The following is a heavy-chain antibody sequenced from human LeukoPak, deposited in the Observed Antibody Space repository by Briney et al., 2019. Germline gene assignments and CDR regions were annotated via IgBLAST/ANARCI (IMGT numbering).Heavy chain of an antibody. CDR1: GGSINIGDYY. CDR3: AKSRGYNYGSWDQYFDY. V-gene: IGHV4-34*01. Sequence: SETLSLTCTLSGGSINIGDYYWSWIRQAPGKGLEWIGEINNSGGTNYNPSLKSRVTISVDTSKNQFSLKLSSVTAADTAVYYCAKSRGYNYGSWDQYFDYWGQGTLVTVSS. CDR2: INNSGGT. J-gene: IGHJ4*02. D-gene: IGHD5-18*01.